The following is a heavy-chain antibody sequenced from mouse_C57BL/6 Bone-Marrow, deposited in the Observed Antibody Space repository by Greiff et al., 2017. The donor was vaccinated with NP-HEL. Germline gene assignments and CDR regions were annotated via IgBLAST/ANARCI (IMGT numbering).Heavy chain of an antibody. CDR3: ARHHRYDYEGDWYLDV. J-gene: IGHJ1*03. V-gene: IGHV5-6*01. CDR2: LCSGGCYT. CDR1: VFTFSSYG. Sequence: VPGVESGGDLVKPGGSLKLSCAASVFTFSSYGLSFVRPTPSTMLAFVATLCSGGCYTYSPDSVKGRFTISRDNAKNTLYLQMSSLKSEDTEMDYGARHHRYDYEGDWYLDVWGTGTTGNVSS. D-gene: IGHD2-4*01.